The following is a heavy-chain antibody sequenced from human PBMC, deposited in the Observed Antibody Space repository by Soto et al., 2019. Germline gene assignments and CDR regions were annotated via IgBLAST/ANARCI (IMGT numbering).Heavy chain of an antibody. CDR2: IIPIFGTA. D-gene: IGHD6-13*01. V-gene: IGHV1-69*13. Sequence: SVKVSCKAPGGTFSSYAISWVRQAPGQGLEWMGGIIPIFGTANYAQKFQGRVTITADESTSTAYMELSSLRSEDTAVYYCARGGWCSSWLYYYYYGMDVWGQGTTVTVSS. CDR3: ARGGWCSSWLYYYYYGMDV. J-gene: IGHJ6*02. CDR1: GGTFSSYA.